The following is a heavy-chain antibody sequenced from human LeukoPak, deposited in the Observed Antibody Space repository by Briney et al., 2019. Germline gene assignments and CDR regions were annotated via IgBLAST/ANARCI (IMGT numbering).Heavy chain of an antibody. CDR2: IIPIFGTA. J-gene: IGHJ4*02. Sequence: ASVKVSCKASGYTFTGYYMHWVRQAPGQGLEWMGGIIPIFGTANYAQKFQGRVTITTDESTSTAYMELSSLRSEDTAVYYCAGTTYGTWLFDYWGQGTLVTVSS. V-gene: IGHV1-69*05. CDR3: AGTTYGTWLFDY. D-gene: IGHD1-1*01. CDR1: GYTFTGYY.